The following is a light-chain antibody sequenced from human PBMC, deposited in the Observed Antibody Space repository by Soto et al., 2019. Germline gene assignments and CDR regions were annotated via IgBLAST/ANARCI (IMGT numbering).Light chain of an antibody. CDR1: SSDIGGYNY. Sequence: QSVLTQPASVSGSPGQSITISCTGTSSDIGGYNYVSWYQQHPGKAPKLIVYDVSNRPSGVSNRFSGSKSGNTASLTISGLQAEDEADYYCSSYTPSNSLEGVFGGGTKLTVL. V-gene: IGLV2-14*01. CDR3: SSYTPSNSLEGV. J-gene: IGLJ2*01. CDR2: DVS.